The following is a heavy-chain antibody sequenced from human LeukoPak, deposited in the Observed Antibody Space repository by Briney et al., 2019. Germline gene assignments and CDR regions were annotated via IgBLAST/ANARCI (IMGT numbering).Heavy chain of an antibody. CDR1: GGSISSGSYY. CDR3: ARGAEWLFHFDY. D-gene: IGHD3-3*01. V-gene: IGHV4-61*02. CDR2: IYTSGST. J-gene: IGHJ4*02. Sequence: SQTLSLTCTVSGGSISSGSYYWSWIRQPAGKGLEWIGRIYTSGSTNYNPSLKRRVTISVDTSKNQFSLKLSSVTAADTAVYYCARGAEWLFHFDYWGQGTLVTVSS.